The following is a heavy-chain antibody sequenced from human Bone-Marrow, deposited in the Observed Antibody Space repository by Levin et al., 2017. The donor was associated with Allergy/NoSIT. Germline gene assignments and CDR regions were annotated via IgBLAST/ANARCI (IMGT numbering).Heavy chain of an antibody. CDR3: ARDRWELLSDYYGMDV. D-gene: IGHD1-26*01. Sequence: LSLPCAASWFSVRRYGMHWVRQSPGKGLEGVAVIWYGGNNRQYADSVKGRFIVSGENSKNTVYLEMSSLGAGDTGVYYCARDRWELLSDYYGMDVWGQGTTVTVSS. J-gene: IGHJ6*02. CDR1: WFSVRRYG. V-gene: IGHV3-33*01. CDR2: IWYGGNNR.